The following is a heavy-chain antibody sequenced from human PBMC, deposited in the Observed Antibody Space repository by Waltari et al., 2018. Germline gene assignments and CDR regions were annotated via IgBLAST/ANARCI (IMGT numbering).Heavy chain of an antibody. V-gene: IGHV3-48*04. CDR1: GFPFSTYS. J-gene: IGHJ4*02. CDR2: ISGSSSTI. D-gene: IGHD3-22*01. Sequence: EVQLVESGGGLVQPGQSLRLSCAASGFPFSTYSMNWVRQAPGKGLEWVSYISGSSSTIYYAGSGKGRFTMSRDNAKNALFLQMNSLRAEDTAVYYCARDAYYSDSSGYHFDYWGQGTLVTVSS. CDR3: ARDAYYSDSSGYHFDY.